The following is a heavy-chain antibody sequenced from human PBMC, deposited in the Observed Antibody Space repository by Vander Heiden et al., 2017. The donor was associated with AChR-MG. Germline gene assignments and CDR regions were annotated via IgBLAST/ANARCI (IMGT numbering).Heavy chain of an antibody. CDR3: ARDGSGSYLNWFDP. D-gene: IGHD1-26*01. Sequence: QVQLQESGPGLVKPSETLSLTCTVSGGSISSYYRNWIRQPPGKGLEWIGHIYNGGSTNYNPSLKSRVTISVDMSKNQFSLKLSAVTAADTAVYYCARDGSGSYLNWFDPWGQGTLVTVSS. CDR1: GGSISSYY. CDR2: IYNGGST. J-gene: IGHJ5*02. V-gene: IGHV4-59*01.